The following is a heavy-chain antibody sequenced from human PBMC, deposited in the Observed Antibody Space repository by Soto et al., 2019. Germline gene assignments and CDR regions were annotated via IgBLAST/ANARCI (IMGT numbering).Heavy chain of an antibody. D-gene: IGHD4-17*01. Sequence: GASMKVSRKASCFTLSNYGINWGRPGPCQGLEWMGWISAYNGNTNYAQKLQGRVTMTTDTSTSTAYMELRSLRSDDTAVYYCARAYHDYGDYYGMDVWGQGTTVTVSS. CDR2: ISAYNGNT. V-gene: IGHV1-18*01. CDR1: CFTLSNYG. J-gene: IGHJ6*02. CDR3: ARAYHDYGDYYGMDV.